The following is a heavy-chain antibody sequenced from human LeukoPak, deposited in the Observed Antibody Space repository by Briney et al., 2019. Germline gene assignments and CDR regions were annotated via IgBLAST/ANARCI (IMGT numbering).Heavy chain of an antibody. CDR2: IYYSGST. D-gene: IGHD1-26*01. Sequence: SETLSLTCTVSGGSISSSSYYWGWIRQPPGKGLEWIGSIYYSGSTYYNPSLKSRVTISVDTSKNQFSLKLSSVTAADTAVYYCARHLKWELPPVGAFDIWGQGTMVTASS. CDR3: ARHLKWELPPVGAFDI. V-gene: IGHV4-39*01. CDR1: GGSISSSSYY. J-gene: IGHJ3*02.